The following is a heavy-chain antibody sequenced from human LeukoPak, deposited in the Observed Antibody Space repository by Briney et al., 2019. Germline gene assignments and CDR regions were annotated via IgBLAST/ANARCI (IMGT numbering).Heavy chain of an antibody. V-gene: IGHV1-46*01. D-gene: IGHD2-15*01. J-gene: IGHJ4*02. CDR1: GDTFTSYY. CDR2: INHSGGST. CDR3: ARLLGYCSGGSCSYYFDY. Sequence: ASVKVSCKASGDTFTSYYMHGVGQAPGQGREWMGVINHSGGSTSYAQKFQGRVTMTRDTSTSTVYMELSSLRSEDTAVYYCARLLGYCSGGSCSYYFDYWGQGTLVTVSS.